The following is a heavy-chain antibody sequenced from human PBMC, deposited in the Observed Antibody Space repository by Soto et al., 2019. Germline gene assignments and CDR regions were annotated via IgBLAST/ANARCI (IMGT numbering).Heavy chain of an antibody. V-gene: IGHV4-61*08. J-gene: IGHJ4*02. Sequence: PEKLSLTCTVSGGSVSSDGYYWTWIRQPPGKGLEWIGYIFYSGSTNYNPSLKSRVTISVDTSKNQFSLNLRSVTAADTAVYYFLYWYTSSWSNFDSWGQGTPVTVSP. CDR3: LYWYTSSWSNFDS. CDR1: GGSVSSDGYY. D-gene: IGHD6-13*01. CDR2: IFYSGST.